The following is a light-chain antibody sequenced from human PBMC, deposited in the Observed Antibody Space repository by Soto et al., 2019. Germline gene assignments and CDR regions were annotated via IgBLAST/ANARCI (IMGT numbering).Light chain of an antibody. V-gene: IGLV2-23*01. Sequence: QSALTQPAAVSRSPGQSITISCTGTSSDVGNYNLVSWYQQHPGKAPKLVIYEGSKRPSGVSNRFSGSKSGNTASLTISILQAEDEADYYCCSYAGSSTYVFGNGTKVTVL. CDR2: EGS. CDR3: CSYAGSSTYV. CDR1: SSDVGNYNL. J-gene: IGLJ1*01.